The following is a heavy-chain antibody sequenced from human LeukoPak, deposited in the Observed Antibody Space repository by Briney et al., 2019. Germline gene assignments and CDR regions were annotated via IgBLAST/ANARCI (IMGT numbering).Heavy chain of an antibody. CDR2: IRYDGSNK. Sequence: PGGSLRLSCAASGFTFSTYGMHWVRQAPGKGLEWVSFIRYDGSNKYYADSVKGRFTISRDNSKNTLYLQMNSLRAEDTAVYYCAKAPGQLWPHYYMDVWGKGTTVTISS. V-gene: IGHV3-30*02. CDR3: AKAPGQLWPHYYMDV. D-gene: IGHD5-18*01. J-gene: IGHJ6*03. CDR1: GFTFSTYG.